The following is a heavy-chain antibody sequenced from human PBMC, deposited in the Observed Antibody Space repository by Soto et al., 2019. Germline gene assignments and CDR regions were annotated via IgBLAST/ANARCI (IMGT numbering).Heavy chain of an antibody. V-gene: IGHV1-3*01. CDR1: GYTFTSYA. CDR3: ARGYEFWSGYSNFDY. D-gene: IGHD3-3*01. CDR2: INADNGNT. Sequence: ASVKVSCKASGYTFTSYAMHWVRQAPGQRLEWMGWINADNGNTNYAEKFQGRVTITRDTSTTTAYMELRSLRSDDTAIYYCARGYEFWSGYSNFDYWGQGTQVTVS. J-gene: IGHJ4*02.